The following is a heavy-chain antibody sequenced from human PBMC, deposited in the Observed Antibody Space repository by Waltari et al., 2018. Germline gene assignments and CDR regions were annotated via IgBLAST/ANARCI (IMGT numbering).Heavy chain of an antibody. V-gene: IGHV5-51*01. CDR3: ARPELGGLGYDSSGYYY. J-gene: IGHJ4*02. CDR2: IYPGDSDT. Sequence: EVQLVQSGAGVKKPGESLKISGKGSGYSFTIYWIGWGRQMPGKGLEWMGIIYPGDSDTRYSPSFQGQVTISADKSISTAYLQWSSLKASDTAMYYCARPELGGLGYDSSGYYYWGQGTLVTVSS. CDR1: GYSFTIYW. D-gene: IGHD3-22*01.